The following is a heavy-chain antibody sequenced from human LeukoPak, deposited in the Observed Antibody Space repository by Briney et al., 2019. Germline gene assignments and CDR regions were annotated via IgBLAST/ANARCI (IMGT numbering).Heavy chain of an antibody. Sequence: SQTLSLTCTVSGGSISSGGYYWSWIRQHPGKGLEWIGYIYYSGSTYYNPSPNSRVTISVDTSKNQFSVKLSSVTAADTAVYYCARGPITMIVVDTWGQGTLVTVSS. J-gene: IGHJ4*02. CDR2: IYYSGST. D-gene: IGHD3-22*01. CDR1: GGSISSGGYY. CDR3: ARGPITMIVVDT. V-gene: IGHV4-31*03.